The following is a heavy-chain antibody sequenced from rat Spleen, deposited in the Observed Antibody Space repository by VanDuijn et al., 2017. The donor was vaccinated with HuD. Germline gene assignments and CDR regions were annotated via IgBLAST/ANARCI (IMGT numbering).Heavy chain of an antibody. Sequence: EVQLVESGGGLVQPGRSLKLSCEASGFAFTTYWMTWIRQAPGKGLEWVASISNTGGTTNYPDSVKGRFTISRDNAETTLYLQMNSLRSEDTATYYCTRGIYYGYNAFVYWGQGTLVTVSS. CDR3: TRGIYYGYNAFVY. CDR2: ISNTGGTT. J-gene: IGHJ3*01. CDR1: GFAFTTYW. V-gene: IGHV5-31*01. D-gene: IGHD1-9*01.